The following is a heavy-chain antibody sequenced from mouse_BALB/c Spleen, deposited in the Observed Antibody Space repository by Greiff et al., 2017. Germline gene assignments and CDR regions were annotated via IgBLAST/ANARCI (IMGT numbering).Heavy chain of an antibody. Sequence: QVQLQQPGAELVKPGASVKLSCKASGYTFTSYWMHWVKQRPGQGLEWIGEINPSNGRTNYNEKFKSKATLTVDKSSSTAYMQRSSLTSEDSAVYYCASVDYDYDGGYFDVGGAGTTVTVSS. CDR1: GYTFTSYW. V-gene: IGHV1S81*02. CDR3: ASVDYDYDGGYFDV. J-gene: IGHJ1*01. CDR2: INPSNGRT. D-gene: IGHD2-4*01.